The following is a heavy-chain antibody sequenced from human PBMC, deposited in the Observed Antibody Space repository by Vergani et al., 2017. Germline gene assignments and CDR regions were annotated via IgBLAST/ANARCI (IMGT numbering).Heavy chain of an antibody. CDR2: IYYSGGT. Sequence: QVQLQESGPGLVKPSETLSLTCTVSGGSISNHYWSWIRQPPGKGLEWIGYIYYSGGTNYNPSLKSRVTISVDTSTTQFSLRLSSVTAADTAVYYCARRARRDGYSECFDYWGQGTLVTVSS. D-gene: IGHD5-24*01. V-gene: IGHV4-59*11. J-gene: IGHJ4*02. CDR1: GGSISNHY. CDR3: ARRARRDGYSECFDY.